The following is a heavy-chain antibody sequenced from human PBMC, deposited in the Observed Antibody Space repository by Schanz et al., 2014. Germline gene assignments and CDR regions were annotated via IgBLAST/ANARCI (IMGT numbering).Heavy chain of an antibody. V-gene: IGHV3-48*01. CDR3: ARDSRPNYDFLTAYYSIDY. D-gene: IGHD3-9*01. J-gene: IGHJ4*02. Sequence: EVRLVESGGGLVQPGGSLRLSCEASGFDFNSYSMNWVRQVPGKGLEWLSYIATSRSTRHYADSVKGRVTISRDNAKNSVSLQMRRLRVEDTAVYYCARDSRPNYDFLTAYYSIDYWDQGTLVTVSS. CDR1: GFDFNSYS. CDR2: IATSRSTR.